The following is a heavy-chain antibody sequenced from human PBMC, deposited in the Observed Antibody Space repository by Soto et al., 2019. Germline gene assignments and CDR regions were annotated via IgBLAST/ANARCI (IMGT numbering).Heavy chain of an antibody. CDR1: GYNFSISW. CDR2: IEPSESYI. V-gene: IGHV5-10-1*01. Sequence: PGESLKISCKGSGYNFSISWISGVRQLPGKGLEWMGRIEPSESYINYSPSFRGHVTISADKSIRTAYLQWSSLKASDTAMYYCATPHYYDSTGSDLDVWGQGTMVTVSS. D-gene: IGHD3-22*01. J-gene: IGHJ3*01. CDR3: ATPHYYDSTGSDLDV.